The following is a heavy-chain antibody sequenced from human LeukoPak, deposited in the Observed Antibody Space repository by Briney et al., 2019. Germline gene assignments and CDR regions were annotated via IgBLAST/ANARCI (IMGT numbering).Heavy chain of an antibody. D-gene: IGHD6-13*01. CDR1: GYTFTGYY. CDR3: ARSIAAAVMSFEY. J-gene: IGHJ4*02. V-gene: IGHV1-2*02. CDR2: INHNSGGT. Sequence: ASVKVSCKASGYTFTGYYMHWVRQAPGQGLEWMGWINHNSGGTNYAQKFQGRVTMTRDTSISTAYMELCRLRSDDTAVYYCARSIAAAVMSFEYWGQGTLVSVSS.